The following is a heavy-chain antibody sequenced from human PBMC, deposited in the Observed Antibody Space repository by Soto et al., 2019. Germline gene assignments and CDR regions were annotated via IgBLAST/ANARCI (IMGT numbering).Heavy chain of an antibody. CDR1: GFSFSNAW. V-gene: IGHV3-15*01. D-gene: IGHD6-6*01. CDR3: TTEVRESGSSFPPPHY. J-gene: IGHJ4*02. Sequence: EVQVVESGGGLVKPGGSLRLSCAASGFSFSNAWMSWVRQAPGKGLEWVGRIKSKPDGGTIDYAAPVKGRFTISRDDSKNTVYLQMNSLKTEDTAVFYCTTEVRESGSSFPPPHYWGQGTLVTVSS. CDR2: IKSKPDGGTI.